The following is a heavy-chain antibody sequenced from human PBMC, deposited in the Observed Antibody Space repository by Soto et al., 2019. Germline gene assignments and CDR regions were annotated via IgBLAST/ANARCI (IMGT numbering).Heavy chain of an antibody. J-gene: IGHJ5*02. D-gene: IGHD1-1*01. CDR2: HNGYNGQT. Sequence: PGASVKVSFKASENTFSTYLLHWVRQVHGQGLEWMGWHNGYNGQTEYSQKFQGRVTITRDTSAKTAYLELRSLTSEDTAVYYCAGPHDRAGLGTWGQGTLVTVSS. V-gene: IGHV1-3*01. CDR3: AGPHDRAGLGT. CDR1: ENTFSTYL.